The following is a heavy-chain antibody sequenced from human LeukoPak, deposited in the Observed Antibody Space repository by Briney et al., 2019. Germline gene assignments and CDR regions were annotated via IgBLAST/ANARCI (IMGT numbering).Heavy chain of an antibody. V-gene: IGHV3-74*01. CDR1: GFTFSSYW. D-gene: IGHD4-23*01. CDR2: INTDGSST. Sequence: GGSLRLSCAASGFTFSSYWMHWVRQAPGKGLVWVSRINTDGSSTSYADSVKGRFTISRDNAKNTLYLQMNSLRAEDTAVYYCAGVTTVAHWFDPWGQGTLVTVSS. CDR3: AGVTTVAHWFDP. J-gene: IGHJ5*02.